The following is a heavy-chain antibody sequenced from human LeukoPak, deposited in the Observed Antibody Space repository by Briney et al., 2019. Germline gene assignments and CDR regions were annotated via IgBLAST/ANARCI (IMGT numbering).Heavy chain of an antibody. CDR3: AKDLRGHNRMGYCTDV. D-gene: IGHD1-14*01. CDR1: GFTFDDYT. Sequence: GGSLRLSCAASGFTFDDYTMHWVRQAPGKGLEWVSLISWDGGSTYYADSVKGRFIISRDNSKNSLYLQMNSLRTEDTALYYCAKDLRGHNRMGYCTDVWGKGTTVTVSS. J-gene: IGHJ6*03. V-gene: IGHV3-43*01. CDR2: ISWDGGST.